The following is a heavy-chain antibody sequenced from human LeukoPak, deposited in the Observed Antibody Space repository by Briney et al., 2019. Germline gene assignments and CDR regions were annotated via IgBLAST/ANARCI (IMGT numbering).Heavy chain of an antibody. CDR2: IIPIFGTA. CDR1: GGTFSSYA. V-gene: IGHV1-69*05. Sequence: ASVKVSCKASGGTFSSYAISWVRQAPGQGLEWMGGIIPIFGTANYAQKFQGRVTITTDESTSTAYMELSSLGSEDTAVYYCARGWGSMSYYYYYMDVWGKGTTVTVSS. D-gene: IGHD3-16*01. J-gene: IGHJ6*03. CDR3: ARGWGSMSYYYYYMDV.